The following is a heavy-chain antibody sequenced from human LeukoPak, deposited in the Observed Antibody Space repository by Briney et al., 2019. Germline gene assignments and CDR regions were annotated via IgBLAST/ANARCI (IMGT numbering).Heavy chain of an antibody. CDR2: IYQSGST. Sequence: SETLSLTCTVSGGSISSGGYYWSWIRQPPGKGLEWIGYIYQSGSTYYNPSLKSRVTISVDRSKNQFSLKLTSVTAADTAVYYCARDLSLDVWGKGTTVTVSS. CDR3: ARDLSLDV. J-gene: IGHJ6*03. CDR1: GGSISSGGYY. V-gene: IGHV4-30-2*01. D-gene: IGHD2/OR15-2a*01.